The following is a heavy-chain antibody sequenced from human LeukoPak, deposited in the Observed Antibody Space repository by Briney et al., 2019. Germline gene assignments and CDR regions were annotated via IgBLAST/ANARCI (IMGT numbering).Heavy chain of an antibody. Sequence: SETLSLTCTVSGGSVGSGNYYWSWIRQPPGKGLEWIGYVFYSGSTKYNPSLKSRVTISVDTSKNQFSLKVSSVTAADTAVYYCAREIITAGYYYYYMDVWGKGTTVTVSS. CDR3: AREIITAGYYYYYMDV. D-gene: IGHD6-25*01. V-gene: IGHV4-61*01. CDR2: VFYSGST. J-gene: IGHJ6*03. CDR1: GGSVGSGNYY.